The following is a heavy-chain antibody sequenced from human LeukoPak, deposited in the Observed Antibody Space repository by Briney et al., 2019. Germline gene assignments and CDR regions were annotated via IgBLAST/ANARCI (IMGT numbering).Heavy chain of an antibody. V-gene: IGHV3-30*02. D-gene: IGHD2-15*01. J-gene: IGHJ1*01. CDR3: AKEDCSGGSCYSQYFHH. Sequence: GGSLRLSCAASGFIFDHYGMYWVRQAPGKGLEWVAFVRYDGSKTQYADSVKGRFTISRDNSQNTLSLQMNSLRAEDTAVYYCAKEDCSGGSCYSQYFHHWGQGTLVTVSS. CDR2: VRYDGSKT. CDR1: GFIFDHYG.